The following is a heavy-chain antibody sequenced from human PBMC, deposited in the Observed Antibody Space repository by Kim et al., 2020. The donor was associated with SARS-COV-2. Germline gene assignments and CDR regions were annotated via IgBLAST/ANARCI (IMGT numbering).Heavy chain of an antibody. V-gene: IGHV4-31*02. CDR3: ARGRITIFGVVTEFDY. J-gene: IGHJ4*02. Sequence: SLKRRVTISVDTSKNQFSLKLSSVTAADTAVYYCARGRITIFGVVTEFDYWGQGTLVTVAS. D-gene: IGHD3-3*01.